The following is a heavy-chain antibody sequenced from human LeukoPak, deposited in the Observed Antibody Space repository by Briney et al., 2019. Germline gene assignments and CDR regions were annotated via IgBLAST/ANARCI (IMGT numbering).Heavy chain of an antibody. CDR3: ARDPFRIVVVPAPTIPDDY. CDR1: GYTFTSYG. J-gene: IGHJ4*02. CDR2: ISAYNGNT. Sequence: ASVKVSCKASGYTFTSYGISWVRQAPGQGLEWMGWISAYNGNTNYAQKFQGRVTMTRDTSISTAYMELSRLRSDDTAVYYCARDPFRIVVVPAPTIPDDYWGQGTLVTVSS. V-gene: IGHV1-18*01. D-gene: IGHD2-2*01.